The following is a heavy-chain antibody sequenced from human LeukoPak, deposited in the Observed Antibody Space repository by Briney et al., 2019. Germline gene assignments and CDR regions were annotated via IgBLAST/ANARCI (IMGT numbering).Heavy chain of an antibody. CDR1: GFTFSNYA. D-gene: IGHD3-22*01. CDR3: AKDGDYYDSSGYYYGGSYYFDY. Sequence: PGGSLRLSCAASGFTFSNYAMSWVRQAPGKGLEWVSGITGSGGTTYYADSVKGRFTISRDNSKNTLYLQMNSLRAEDTAVYYCAKDGDYYDSSGYYYGGSYYFDYWGQGTLVTVSS. V-gene: IGHV3-23*01. CDR2: ITGSGGTT. J-gene: IGHJ4*02.